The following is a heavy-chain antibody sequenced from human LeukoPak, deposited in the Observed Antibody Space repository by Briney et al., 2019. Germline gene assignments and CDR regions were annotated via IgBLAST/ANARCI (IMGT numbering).Heavy chain of an antibody. CDR3: ARDVAPYYYDSSGYYY. Sequence: GGSLRLSCAASGFTFSSYSMNWVRQAPGKGLEWVSYISSSSTIYYADSVKGRFTISRDNAKNSLYLQMNSLRAEDTAVYYCARDVAPYYYDSSGYYYWGQGTLVTVSS. V-gene: IGHV3-48*01. CDR2: ISSSSTI. J-gene: IGHJ4*02. CDR1: GFTFSSYS. D-gene: IGHD3-22*01.